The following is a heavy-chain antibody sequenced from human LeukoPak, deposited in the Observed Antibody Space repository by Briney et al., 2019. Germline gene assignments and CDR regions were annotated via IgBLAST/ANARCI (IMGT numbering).Heavy chain of an antibody. CDR2: ISYDGNNE. V-gene: IGHV3-30*18. Sequence: PGGSLRLSCAASGFRFSIYAMHWVRQAPGKGLEWVAVISYDGNNEYYADSVKGRFSISRDNSQNTLFLHMNGLRAEDTAVYYCAKDLHTSSWFDLNYWGQGTLVTVSS. J-gene: IGHJ4*02. D-gene: IGHD6-13*01. CDR3: AKDLHTSSWFDLNY. CDR1: GFRFSIYA.